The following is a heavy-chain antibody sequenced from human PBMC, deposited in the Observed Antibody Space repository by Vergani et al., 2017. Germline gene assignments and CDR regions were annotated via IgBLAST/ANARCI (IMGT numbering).Heavy chain of an antibody. CDR2: IRNKAYGGTR. CDR3: SRGHGYSFGYSDY. Sequence: EVQLVESGGGLVPPGRSLRLSCAASGFSFGDYAMTWVRQAPGKGLEWVAFIRNKAYGGTREYATSVKGRFTISKDDSKRLAYLQLSGLKTEDTAVYFCSRGHGYSFGYSDYWGQGTLVTVSS. D-gene: IGHD5-18*01. CDR1: GFSFGDYA. J-gene: IGHJ4*02. V-gene: IGHV3-49*04.